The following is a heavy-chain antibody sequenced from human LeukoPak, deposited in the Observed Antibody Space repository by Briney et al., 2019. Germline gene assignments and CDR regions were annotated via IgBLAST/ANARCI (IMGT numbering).Heavy chain of an antibody. J-gene: IGHJ4*02. V-gene: IGHV5-51*01. CDR1: GYSFTSYW. Sequence: GESLKISCKGSGYSFTSYWIGWVRQMPGKGLEWMGIIYPGDSDTRYSPSFQGQVTISADKSISTAYLQWSSLKASDTAMYYCATWRSSSGWYGDDYFDYWGQGTLVTVSS. D-gene: IGHD6-19*01. CDR2: IYPGDSDT. CDR3: ATWRSSSGWYGDDYFDY.